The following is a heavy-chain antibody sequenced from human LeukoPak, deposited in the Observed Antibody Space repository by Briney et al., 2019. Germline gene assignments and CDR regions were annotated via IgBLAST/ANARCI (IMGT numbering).Heavy chain of an antibody. CDR1: GFTVSSNY. CDR3: ARETPGGYYDSSGYYPDY. D-gene: IGHD3-22*01. CDR2: IYSGGST. J-gene: IGHJ4*02. V-gene: IGHV3-53*01. Sequence: GVLRLSCAASGFTVSSNYMSWVRQAPGKGLEWVSVIYSGGSTYYADSVKGRFTISRDNSKNTLYLQMNSLRAEDTAVYYCARETPGGYYDSSGYYPDYWGQGTLVTVSS.